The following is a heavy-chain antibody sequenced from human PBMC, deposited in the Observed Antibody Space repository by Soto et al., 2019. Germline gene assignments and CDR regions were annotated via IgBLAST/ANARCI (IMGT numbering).Heavy chain of an antibody. J-gene: IGHJ4*02. CDR1: GGSISSSNYY. CDR3: ARQSGSGPYYKRPFDY. Sequence: QLQLQESGPGLVKPSETLSLTCTVSGGSISSSNYYWGWIRQPPGRGLEWIGTIYYSGTTYYNPSLRSRVTISVDTSKNQFSLKLSSVTAADTAVYYCARQSGSGPYYKRPFDYWGQGTLVTVSS. CDR2: IYYSGTT. V-gene: IGHV4-39*01. D-gene: IGHD3-10*01.